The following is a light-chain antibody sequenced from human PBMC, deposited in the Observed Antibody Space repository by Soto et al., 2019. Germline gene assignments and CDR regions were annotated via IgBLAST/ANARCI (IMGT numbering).Light chain of an antibody. CDR1: QSVSDW. J-gene: IGKJ1*01. Sequence: DIQMTQSPSTLSASVGDRVTITCRASQSVSDWLAWYQQKPGKAPNLLIYKASSLASGVPSRFSGSGSGTEFTLTISSLQPDDFATYYCQHYNGYSRTFGQGTKVEIK. CDR3: QHYNGYSRT. CDR2: KAS. V-gene: IGKV1-5*03.